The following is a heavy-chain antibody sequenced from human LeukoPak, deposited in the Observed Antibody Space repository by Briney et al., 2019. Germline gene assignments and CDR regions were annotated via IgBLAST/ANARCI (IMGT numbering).Heavy chain of an antibody. V-gene: IGHV1-2*02. CDR1: GYSFTDYY. CDR3: ARYYYDSSGSSSDAFDI. Sequence: ASVKVSCKTSGYSFTDYYLHWVRQAPGQGLEWMGWINPNTGGTHYAQRFQGRVNMTRDTSMTTAYVELSRLRSDDPAVYFCARYYYDSSGSSSDAFDIWGQGTMVTVSS. D-gene: IGHD3-22*01. CDR2: INPNTGGT. J-gene: IGHJ3*02.